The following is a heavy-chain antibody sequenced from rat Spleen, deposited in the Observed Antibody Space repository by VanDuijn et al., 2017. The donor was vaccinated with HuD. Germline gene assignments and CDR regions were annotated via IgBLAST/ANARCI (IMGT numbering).Heavy chain of an antibody. J-gene: IGHJ2*01. D-gene: IGHD1-12*02. Sequence: QVQLKESGPGLVQPSQTLSLTCTVSGFSLTSYTVSWVRQPPGKGLEWIAAISSGGSTYYNSALKSRLSISRDTSKSQVFLKMNSLQTEDTAMYFCARSIYDGSYYYYFDYWGQGVMVTVSS. CDR1: GFSLTSYT. CDR2: ISSGGST. V-gene: IGHV2-6*01. CDR3: ARSIYDGSYYYYFDY.